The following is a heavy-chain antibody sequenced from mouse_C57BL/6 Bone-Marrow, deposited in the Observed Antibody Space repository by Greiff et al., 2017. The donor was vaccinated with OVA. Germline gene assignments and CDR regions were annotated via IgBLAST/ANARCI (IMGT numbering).Heavy chain of an antibody. V-gene: IGHV1-80*01. Sequence: QVQLKQSGAELVKPGASVKLSCKASGYAFSSYWMNWVKQRPGKGLEWIGQIYPGDGDTNYNGKFKGKATLTADKSSSTAYMQLSSLTSEDSAVYFCAHEFYWYFDVWGTGTTVTVSS. CDR2: IYPGDGDT. CDR3: AHEFYWYFDV. J-gene: IGHJ1*03. CDR1: GYAFSSYW.